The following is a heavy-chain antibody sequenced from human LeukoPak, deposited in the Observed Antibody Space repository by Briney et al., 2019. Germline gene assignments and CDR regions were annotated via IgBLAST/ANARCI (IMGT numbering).Heavy chain of an antibody. Sequence: PGGSLRLSCVASGFTFSDYSMNWARQAPGKGLEWVSYISRGRPNIHYAQSVKGRFTISRDSAKNSLYLQMNSLRDEDTAVYYCVRDPEALDYWGQGTLVTVSS. CDR3: VRDPEALDY. CDR2: ISRGRPNI. J-gene: IGHJ4*02. V-gene: IGHV3-48*02. CDR1: GFTFSDYS.